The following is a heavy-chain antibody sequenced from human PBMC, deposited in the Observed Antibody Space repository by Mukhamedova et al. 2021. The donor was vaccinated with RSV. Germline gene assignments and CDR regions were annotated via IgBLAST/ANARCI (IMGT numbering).Heavy chain of an antibody. V-gene: IGHV1-69*10. CDR2: IIPIRDIA. CDR3: ARGFRDDFYYVVDV. J-gene: IGHJ6*02. Sequence: GQGLEWMGGIIPIRDIAHYAQKFHGRVTITADKSTSTAYMELSSLRSEDTAVYYCARGFRDDFYYVVDVWGQGTTVTVSS.